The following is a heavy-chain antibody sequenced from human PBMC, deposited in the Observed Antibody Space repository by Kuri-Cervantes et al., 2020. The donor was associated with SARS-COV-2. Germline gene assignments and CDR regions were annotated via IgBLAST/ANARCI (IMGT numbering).Heavy chain of an antibody. CDR1: GFTFRSYS. Sequence: GESLKISCAASGFTFRSYSMNWVRQAPGKGLEWVSYISSSSSTIYYADSVKGRFTISRDNAKNSLYLQMNSLRAEDTAVYYCARDPSSGLWAFDYWGQGTLVTVSS. J-gene: IGHJ4*02. CDR2: ISSSSSTI. D-gene: IGHD5-18*01. V-gene: IGHV3-48*01. CDR3: ARDPSSGLWAFDY.